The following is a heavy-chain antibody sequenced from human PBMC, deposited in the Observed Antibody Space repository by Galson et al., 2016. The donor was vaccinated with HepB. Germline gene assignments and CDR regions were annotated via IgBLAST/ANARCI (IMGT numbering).Heavy chain of an antibody. CDR1: GFTFTGYG. J-gene: IGHJ4*02. V-gene: IGHV1-18*01. CDR2: IIVYDGNT. Sequence: SVKVSCKASGFTFTGYGISWVRQAPGQGLEWLGWIIVYDGNTNYAQNFQGRLTMTTDTSTSTAYLELRRLRYDDTAIYYCARDYGGTWYDYWGQGTQATVSS. D-gene: IGHD6-13*01. CDR3: ARDYGGTWYDY.